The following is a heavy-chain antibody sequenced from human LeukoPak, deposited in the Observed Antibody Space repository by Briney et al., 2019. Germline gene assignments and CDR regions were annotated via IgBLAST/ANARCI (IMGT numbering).Heavy chain of an antibody. CDR3: ARDLPAAVD. Sequence: GGSLRLSCEASGFSFSSYSMSWVRQAPGKGLEWVSFISRDSNDIYHADSVKGRFTISRDNAKNSLYLQMNSLGAEDTAVYYCARDLPAAVDWGQGTQVTVSS. V-gene: IGHV3-21*01. CDR2: ISRDSNDI. D-gene: IGHD2-2*01. J-gene: IGHJ4*02. CDR1: GFSFSSYS.